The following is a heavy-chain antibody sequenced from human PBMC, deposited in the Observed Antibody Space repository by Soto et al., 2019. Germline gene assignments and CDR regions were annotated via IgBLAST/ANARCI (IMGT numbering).Heavy chain of an antibody. V-gene: IGHV4-30-4*08. CDR3: VRDLAHGYTGNV. CDR1: GAIVTSGENY. J-gene: IGHJ3*01. D-gene: IGHD5-18*01. CDR2: IYDSGVT. Sequence: SETLSLTCSVSGAIVTSGENYWSWVRQPPGKGLEWIGYIYDSGVTNYTPALKSRVTLSLDRPNNEVSLKLRSVTAADTAVYFCVRDLAHGYTGNVWGQGTLVTVSS.